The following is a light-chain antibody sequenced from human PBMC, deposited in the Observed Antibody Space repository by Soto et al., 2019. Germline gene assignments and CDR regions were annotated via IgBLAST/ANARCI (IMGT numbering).Light chain of an antibody. CDR2: GAS. CDR1: QSVSNDF. V-gene: IGKV3-20*01. CDR3: QQYGSSGT. J-gene: IGKJ1*01. Sequence: EIVLTQSPGILSLSPGARAPLSCRASQSVSNDFLAWYQQKPGQAPRLLIYGASTRATDVPDRFSGSGSGADFTLTISRLEPEDFAVYYCQQYGSSGTFGQGTKVDIK.